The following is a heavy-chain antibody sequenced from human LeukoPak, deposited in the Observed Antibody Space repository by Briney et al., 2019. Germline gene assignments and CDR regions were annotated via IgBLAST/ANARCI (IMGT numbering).Heavy chain of an antibody. V-gene: IGHV3-21*01. CDR2: ISSSSSYI. CDR3: AKDSDLHCSGGSCTNFDY. J-gene: IGHJ4*02. D-gene: IGHD2-15*01. CDR1: GLTFSSYS. Sequence: KAGGSLRLSCTASGLTFSSYSMNWVRQAPGKGLEWVSSISSSSSYIYQTDSVKGRFTISRDNAKNSLYLQMNSLRAEDTAAYYCAKDSDLHCSGGSCTNFDYWGQGTLVTVSS.